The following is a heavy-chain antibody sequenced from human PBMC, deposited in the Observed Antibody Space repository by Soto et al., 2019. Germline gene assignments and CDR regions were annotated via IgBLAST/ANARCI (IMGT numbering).Heavy chain of an antibody. CDR3: ARGSVVVVAATRYYGMDV. Sequence: PGGSLRLSCAASGFTFSSYWMHWVRQAPGKGLVWVSRINSDGSSTSYADSVKGRFTISRDNAKNTLYLQMNSLRAEDTAVYYCARGSVVVVAATRYYGMDVWGQGTTVTVSS. J-gene: IGHJ6*02. CDR1: GFTFSSYW. CDR2: INSDGSST. V-gene: IGHV3-74*01. D-gene: IGHD2-15*01.